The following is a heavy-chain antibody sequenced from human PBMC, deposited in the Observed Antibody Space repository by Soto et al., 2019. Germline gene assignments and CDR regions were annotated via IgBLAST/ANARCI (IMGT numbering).Heavy chain of an antibody. CDR3: AKMVGATLVDY. J-gene: IGHJ4*02. CDR1: GASISSTSSGDW. D-gene: IGHD1-26*01. V-gene: IGHV4-4*02. CDR2: IHHSGNS. Sequence: QVQLQESGPGLVKPSGTLSLTCTVSGASISSTSSGDWWSWVRQPPGKGLEWIGEIHHSGNSNYNASLKGRVTMSVEKSKNQFSLRLTSVTAADTAVYYCAKMVGATLVDYWGQGTLVTVSS.